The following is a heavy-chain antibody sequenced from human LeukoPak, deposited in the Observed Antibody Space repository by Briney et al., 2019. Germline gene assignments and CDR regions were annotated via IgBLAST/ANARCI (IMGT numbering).Heavy chain of an antibody. D-gene: IGHD3-10*01. CDR3: ARGLVRGVSDY. CDR1: GGSISSYY. V-gene: IGHV4-59*01. J-gene: IGHJ4*02. CDR2: IYYSGST. Sequence: MASETLSLTCTVSGGSISSYYWSWIRQPPGKGLEWIGYIYYSGSTNYNPSLKSRVTISVDTSKNQFSLKLSSVTAADTAVYYCARGLVRGVSDYWGXGTLVTVSS.